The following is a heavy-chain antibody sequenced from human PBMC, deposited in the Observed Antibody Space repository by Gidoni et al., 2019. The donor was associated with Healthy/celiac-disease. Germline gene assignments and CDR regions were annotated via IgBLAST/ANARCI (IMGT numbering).Heavy chain of an antibody. Sequence: QVQLVESGGGVVQPGRSLRLSCAASGFTFSSYAMHWVRQAPGKGLEWVAVISDDGSNKYYADSVKGRFTISRDNSKNTLYLQMNSLRAEDTAVYYCARGASSWYENWFDPWGQGTLVTVSS. D-gene: IGHD6-13*01. J-gene: IGHJ5*02. V-gene: IGHV3-30-3*01. CDR2: ISDDGSNK. CDR1: GFTFSSYA. CDR3: ARGASSWYENWFDP.